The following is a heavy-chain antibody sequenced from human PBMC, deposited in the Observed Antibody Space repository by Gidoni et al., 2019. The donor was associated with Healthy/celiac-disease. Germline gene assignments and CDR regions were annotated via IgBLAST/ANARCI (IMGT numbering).Heavy chain of an antibody. J-gene: IGHJ6*03. CDR3: ARDSPGDFWSGYWNRTYYYYMDV. D-gene: IGHD3-3*01. CDR1: GFTFSSYS. V-gene: IGHV3-21*01. Sequence: EVQLVESGGGLVKPGGSLRLSCAASGFTFSSYSLNWVRQAPGKGLEWVSSISSSSSYIYYADSVKGRFTISRDNAKNSLYLQMNSLRAEDTAVYYCARDSPGDFWSGYWNRTYYYYMDVWGKGTTVTVSS. CDR2: ISSSSSYI.